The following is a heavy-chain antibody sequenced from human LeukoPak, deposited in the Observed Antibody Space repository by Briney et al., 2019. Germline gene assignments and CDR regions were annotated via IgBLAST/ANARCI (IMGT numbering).Heavy chain of an antibody. CDR1: GVTFSGSA. CDR3: TFFRETGTTPRDFYQFTMDV. J-gene: IGHJ6*02. CDR2: IRSKVNNYAT. V-gene: IGHV3-73*01. D-gene: IGHD7-27*01. Sequence: GGSLKLSCAASGVTFSGSAIHWVRQASGKGLEWIGRIRSKVNNYATTYGVSVKGRLTISRDDSKNTAYLQMNSLKLEDTAVYYCTFFRETGTTPRDFYQFTMDVWVQGTTVTVSS.